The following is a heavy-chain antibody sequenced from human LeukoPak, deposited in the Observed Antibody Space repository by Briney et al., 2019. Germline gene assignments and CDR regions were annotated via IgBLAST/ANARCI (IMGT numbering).Heavy chain of an antibody. CDR3: ARAIGDDYGDYFDY. J-gene: IGHJ4*02. D-gene: IGHD4-17*01. CDR1: GGSISSGGYY. V-gene: IGHV4-30-2*01. Sequence: SETLSLTCTVSGGSISSGGYYWSWIRQPPGKGLEWIGYIYHSGSTYYNPSLKSRVTISVDRSKNQFSLKLSSVTAADTAVYYCARAIGDDYGDYFDYWGQGTLVTVSS. CDR2: IYHSGST.